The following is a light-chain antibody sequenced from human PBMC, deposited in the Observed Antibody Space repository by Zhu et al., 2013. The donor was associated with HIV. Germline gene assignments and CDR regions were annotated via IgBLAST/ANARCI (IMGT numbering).Light chain of an antibody. V-gene: IGLV2-23*02. J-gene: IGLJ3*02. Sequence: QSALTQPASVSGSPGQSITISCTGTSSDVGSYNLVSWYQQHPGKAPKLFIYEVTKRPSGVSNRFSGSKSGNAASLTISGLQAEDEAGYFCCSYAGSGTWVFGGGTKLTV. CDR2: EVT. CDR1: SSDVGSYNL. CDR3: CSYAGSGTWV.